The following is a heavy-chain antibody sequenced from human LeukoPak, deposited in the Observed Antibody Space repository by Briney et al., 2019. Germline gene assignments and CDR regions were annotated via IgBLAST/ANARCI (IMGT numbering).Heavy chain of an antibody. CDR1: GYRFSGYY. J-gene: IGHJ4*02. V-gene: IGHV1-2*06. Sequence: GASVKVSCKASGYRFSGYYLHWLRQAPGQGLEWVGHIDPNGGGTKFAQKFQGRVTMTRNTSISTAYMELSSLRSEDTAVYYCARGRSGSFDYWGQGTLVTVSS. CDR3: ARGRSGSFDY. CDR2: IDPNGGGT. D-gene: IGHD1-26*01.